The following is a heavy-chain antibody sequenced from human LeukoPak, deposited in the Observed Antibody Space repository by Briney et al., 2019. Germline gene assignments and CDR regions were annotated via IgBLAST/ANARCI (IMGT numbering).Heavy chain of an antibody. Sequence: SGPTLVKPTQTLTLTCTFSGFSLSTSGVGVGWIRQPPGKALEWLALIYWNDDKRYSPSLKSRLTITKDTSKNQVVLTMTNMDPVDTATYYCAHGGAGSSGYYYVEYFDYWGQGTLVTVSS. CDR2: IYWNDDK. D-gene: IGHD3-22*01. V-gene: IGHV2-5*01. CDR1: GFSLSTSGVG. CDR3: AHGGAGSSGYYYVEYFDY. J-gene: IGHJ4*02.